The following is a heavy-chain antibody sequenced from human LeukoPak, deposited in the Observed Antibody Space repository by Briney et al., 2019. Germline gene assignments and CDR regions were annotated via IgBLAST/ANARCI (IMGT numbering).Heavy chain of an antibody. Sequence: MTGESLKISCKGSGYSFTSYWIGWVRQMPGKGLEWMGIIYPGDSDTRYSPSFQGQVTISADKSTSTAYLQWSSLKASDTAIYYCARLLDLYFDSWGQGTLVTVSS. V-gene: IGHV5-51*01. CDR3: ARLLDLYFDS. CDR1: GYSFTSYW. CDR2: IYPGDSDT. J-gene: IGHJ4*02. D-gene: IGHD2-21*01.